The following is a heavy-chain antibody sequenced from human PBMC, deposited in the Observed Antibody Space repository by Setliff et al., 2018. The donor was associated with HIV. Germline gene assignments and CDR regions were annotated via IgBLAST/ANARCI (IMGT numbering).Heavy chain of an antibody. V-gene: IGHV3-23*01. D-gene: IGHD6-6*01. CDR3: ASGYSSSSPRRDY. CDR2: ISDSGGST. J-gene: IGHJ4*02. Sequence: GGSLRLSCAASGFTFSSYMMNWVRQAPGKGLEWVSGISDSGGSTYYADSVKGRFTISRDNSKNTLNLQMNSLRAEDTAVYYCASGYSSSSPRRDYWGQGTLVTVSS. CDR1: GFTFSSYM.